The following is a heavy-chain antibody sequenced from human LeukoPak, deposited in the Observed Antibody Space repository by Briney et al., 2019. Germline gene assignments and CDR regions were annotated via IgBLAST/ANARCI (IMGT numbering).Heavy chain of an antibody. CDR3: ARGTTPGRDGYNSGRAHDY. J-gene: IGHJ4*02. D-gene: IGHD5-24*01. CDR2: INHSGST. V-gene: IGHV4-34*01. Sequence: KTSETLSLTCAVYGGSFSGYYWSWIRQPPGKGLEWIGEINHSGSTNYNPSLKSRVTISVDTSKNQFSLKLSSVTAADTAVYYCARGTTPGRDGYNSGRAHDYWGQGTLVTVSS. CDR1: GGSFSGYY.